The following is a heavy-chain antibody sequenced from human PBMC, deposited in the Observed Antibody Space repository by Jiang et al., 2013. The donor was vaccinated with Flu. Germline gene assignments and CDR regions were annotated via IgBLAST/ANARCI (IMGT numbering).Heavy chain of an antibody. D-gene: IGHD3-22*01. V-gene: IGHV4-4*07. J-gene: IGHJ3*02. CDR3: ARTFHSDSSGFYAIAFDI. CDR1: GGSISSNY. CDR2: LYSSGST. Sequence: KPSETLSLTCTVSGGSISSNYWSWIRQPAGKGLEWIGRLYSSGSTNYNPSLKSRVTMSLDTSKNQFSLKMSSVTAADTAVYYCARTFHSDSSGFYAIAFDIWGQGTVVTVSS.